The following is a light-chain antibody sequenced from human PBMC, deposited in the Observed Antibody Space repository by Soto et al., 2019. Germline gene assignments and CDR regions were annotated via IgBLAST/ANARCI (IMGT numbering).Light chain of an antibody. CDR1: QSISSY. J-gene: IGKJ1*01. Sequence: DIQMTQSPSSLSASLGDRVTITCRASQSISSYVNWYQQKPGKAPNLLIYAASKLQSGVPSRFSGSGSGTDFTLTISSLQPEDFSTYYCQQSYTTPRTFGQGTKVEIK. CDR2: AAS. V-gene: IGKV1-39*01. CDR3: QQSYTTPRT.